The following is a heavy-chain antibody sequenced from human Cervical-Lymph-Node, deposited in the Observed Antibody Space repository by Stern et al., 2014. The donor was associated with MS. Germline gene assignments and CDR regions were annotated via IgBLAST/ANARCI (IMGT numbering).Heavy chain of an antibody. D-gene: IGHD1-26*01. CDR3: ARDRFSIVGTLDY. CDR1: GFPFSSYG. CDR2: IWYDGSNK. V-gene: IGHV3-33*01. J-gene: IGHJ4*02. Sequence: VQLVESGGGVVQPGRSLRLPCAASGFPFSSYGMHWVRQAPGKGLEWVAVIWYDGSNKYYADSVKGRFTISRDNSKNTLYLQMNSLRAEDTAVYYCARDRFSIVGTLDYWGQGTLVTVSS.